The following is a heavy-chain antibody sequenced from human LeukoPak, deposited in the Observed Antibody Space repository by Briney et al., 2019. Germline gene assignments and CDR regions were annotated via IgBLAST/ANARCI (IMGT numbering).Heavy chain of an antibody. CDR2: ISSSSSYI. V-gene: IGHV3-21*01. CDR3: ARDGDYDSSHFDY. J-gene: IGHJ4*02. CDR1: GFTFGKYW. D-gene: IGHD3-22*01. Sequence: GGSLRLSCVASGFTFGKYWMSWVRQAPGKGLEWVSSISSSSSYIYYADSVKGRFTISRDNAKNSLYLQMNSLRAEDTAVYYCARDGDYDSSHFDYWGQGTLVTVSS.